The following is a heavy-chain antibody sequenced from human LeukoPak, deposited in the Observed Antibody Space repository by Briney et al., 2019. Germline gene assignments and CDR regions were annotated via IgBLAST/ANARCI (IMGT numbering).Heavy chain of an antibody. CDR3: ARLSTGPYGLGAFDI. Sequence: PSETLSLTCTVSGGSISGSDYYWGWIRQPPGKGLEWIGNIYKSGSTNYNPSLKSRVTMSVDTSKNQFSLRLNSVTAADTAVYYCARLSTGPYGLGAFDIWGQGTMVTVSS. CDR1: GGSISGSDYY. J-gene: IGHJ3*02. D-gene: IGHD1-1*01. CDR2: IYKSGST. V-gene: IGHV4-61*05.